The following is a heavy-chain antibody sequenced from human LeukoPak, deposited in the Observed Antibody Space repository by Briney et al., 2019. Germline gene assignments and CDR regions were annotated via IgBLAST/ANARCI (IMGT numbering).Heavy chain of an antibody. D-gene: IGHD3-22*01. CDR3: AKRGVVIRVILVGLHKEAYYFDS. CDR1: GITLSKYA. V-gene: IGHV3-23*01. J-gene: IGHJ4*02. CDR2: ISGSGGGT. Sequence: GGSLRLSCAVSGITLSKYAMTWVRQAPGKGLECVAGISGSGGGTNYADSVKGRFTISRYKYKNTLYLQMNSLGAEDTAVYFCAKRGVVIRVILVGLHKEAYYFDSWGQGALVTVSS.